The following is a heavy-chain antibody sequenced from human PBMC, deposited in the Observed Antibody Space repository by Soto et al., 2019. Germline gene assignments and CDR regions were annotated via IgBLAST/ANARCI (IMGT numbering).Heavy chain of an antibody. CDR3: ARAHCSGGSCYSVQHWFDP. Sequence: SETLSLTCSVSGASIHNGGYFWSWVRQPPGKGLEWIGEMYHSGSTNHNPSLKSRVTISVDKSKNQFSLKLSSVTAADTAVYYCARAHCSGGSCYSVQHWFDPWGQGTLVTVSS. CDR1: GASIHNGGYF. J-gene: IGHJ5*02. V-gene: IGHV4-4*02. CDR2: MYHSGST. D-gene: IGHD2-15*01.